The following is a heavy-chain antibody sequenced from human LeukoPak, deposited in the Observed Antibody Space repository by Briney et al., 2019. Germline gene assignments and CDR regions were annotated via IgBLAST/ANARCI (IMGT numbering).Heavy chain of an antibody. Sequence: PSETLSLTCTVSGGSINGYYWSWIRQPPGKGLEWIGEINHSGSTNYNPSLKSRVTISVDTSKNQFSLKLSSVTAADTAVYYCARGLYGSGYYYYYYMDVWGKGTTVTVSS. CDR2: INHSGST. D-gene: IGHD3-10*01. CDR1: GGSINGYY. V-gene: IGHV4-34*01. J-gene: IGHJ6*03. CDR3: ARGLYGSGYYYYYYMDV.